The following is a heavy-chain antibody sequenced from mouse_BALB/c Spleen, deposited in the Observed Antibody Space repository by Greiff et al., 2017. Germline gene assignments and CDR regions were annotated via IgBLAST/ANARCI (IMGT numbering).Heavy chain of an antibody. V-gene: IGHV3-2*02. J-gene: IGHJ2*01. CDR1: GYSITSDYA. D-gene: IGHD1-1*01. CDR2: ISYSGST. Sequence: EVKLEESGPGLVKPSQSLSLTCTVTGYSITSDYAWNWIRQFPGNKLEWMGYISYSGSTSYNPSLKSRISITRDTSKNQFFLQLNSVTTEDTATYYCARLTTVVDYWGQGTTLTVSS. CDR3: ARLTTVVDY.